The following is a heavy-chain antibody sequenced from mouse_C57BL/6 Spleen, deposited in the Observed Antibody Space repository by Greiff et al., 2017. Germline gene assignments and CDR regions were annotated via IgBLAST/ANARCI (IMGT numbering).Heavy chain of an antibody. Sequence: EVQLQQSGPELVKPGDSVKISCKASGYSFTGYFMNWVMQSHGKSLEWIGRINPYNGDTFYNQKFKGKATLTVDNSSSTALMGIRNLASEDSAVYYCALNYSNPYYAMDYWGQGTSVTVFS. CDR3: ALNYSNPYYAMDY. D-gene: IGHD2-5*01. V-gene: IGHV1-20*01. CDR1: GYSFTGYF. J-gene: IGHJ4*01. CDR2: INPYNGDT.